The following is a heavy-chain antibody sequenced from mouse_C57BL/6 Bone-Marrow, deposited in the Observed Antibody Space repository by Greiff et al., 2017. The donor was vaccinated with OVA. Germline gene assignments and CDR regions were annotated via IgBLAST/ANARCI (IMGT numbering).Heavy chain of an antibody. Sequence: DVQLQESGPVLVKPGASVKMSCKASGYTFTDYYMNWVKQSHGKSLEWIGVINPYNGGTSYNQKFKGKATLTVDKSSSTAYMELNSLTSEDSAVYYCARYGNSVYWGQGTTLTVSS. V-gene: IGHV1-19*01. D-gene: IGHD2-10*02. CDR2: INPYNGGT. J-gene: IGHJ2*01. CDR1: GYTFTDYY. CDR3: ARYGNSVY.